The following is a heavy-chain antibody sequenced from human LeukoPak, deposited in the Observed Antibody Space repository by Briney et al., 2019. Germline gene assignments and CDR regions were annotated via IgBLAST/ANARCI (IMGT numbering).Heavy chain of an antibody. D-gene: IGHD3-10*01. Sequence: GASVKVSCKVSGYTLTELSMHWVRQAPGKGLEWMGGFDPEDGETIYAQKFQGRVTMTEDTSTDTAYMELSSLRSEDTAVYYCATAGPGEYYYGMDVWGKGTTVTVSS. CDR1: GYTLTELS. J-gene: IGHJ6*04. CDR3: ATAGPGEYYYGMDV. V-gene: IGHV1-24*01. CDR2: FDPEDGET.